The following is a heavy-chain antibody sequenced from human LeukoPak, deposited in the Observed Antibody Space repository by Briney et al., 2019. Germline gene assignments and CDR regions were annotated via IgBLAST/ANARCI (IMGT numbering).Heavy chain of an antibody. CDR3: ARDQYDTWSRRGNFDS. V-gene: IGHV3-7*03. CDR1: GFTFGKYW. CDR2: IKLDGSEK. Sequence: GSLRLSCVASGFTFGKYWMSWVRQAPGKGLEWVANIKLDGSEKNYVDSVKGRFTISRDNTKNSLYLQMNSLRVEDTAVFYSARDQYDTWSRRGNFDSWGQGTLVIVSS. J-gene: IGHJ4*02. D-gene: IGHD3-3*01.